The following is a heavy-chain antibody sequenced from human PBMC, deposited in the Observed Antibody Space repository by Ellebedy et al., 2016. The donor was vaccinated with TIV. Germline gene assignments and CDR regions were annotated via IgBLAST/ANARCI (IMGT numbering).Heavy chain of an antibody. D-gene: IGHD7-27*01. Sequence: AASVKVSCRASGYTFTSYGISWVRQAPGQGLEWMGWISAYNGNTNYAKKFQGRASMTTDASTNTVHLELMSLNFDDTAVYYCGRELGMGRGAMDVWGQGTTVTVSS. J-gene: IGHJ6*02. CDR3: GRELGMGRGAMDV. V-gene: IGHV1-18*04. CDR1: GYTFTSYG. CDR2: ISAYNGNT.